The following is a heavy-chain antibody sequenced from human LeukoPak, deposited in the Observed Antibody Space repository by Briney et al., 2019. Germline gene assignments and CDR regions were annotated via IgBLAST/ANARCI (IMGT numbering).Heavy chain of an antibody. J-gene: IGHJ4*02. Sequence: PGGSLRLSCAASGFTFISYTMHWVRQAPGKGLEWVALISYDGTNKDYADSVKGRFTISIDNSKNTLYLHMTSLRIEDTAVHYCAREWGPGGADCLDHWGQGALVTVSS. D-gene: IGHD2-21*02. CDR1: GFTFISYT. V-gene: IGHV3-30*04. CDR2: ISYDGTNK. CDR3: AREWGPGGADCLDH.